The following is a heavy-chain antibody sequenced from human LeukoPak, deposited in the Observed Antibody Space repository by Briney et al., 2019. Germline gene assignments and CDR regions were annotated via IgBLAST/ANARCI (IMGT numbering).Heavy chain of an antibody. CDR1: GGSMSSHY. J-gene: IGHJ3*02. V-gene: IGHV4-59*11. CDR2: ISYIGST. Sequence: SETLSLTCTVSGGSMSSHYWSWIRQPPGKGLEWIGYISYIGSTNYNPSLKSRVTISVDTSKNQFSLRLSSVTAAVTAVCYCARDPTTVTKGLDIWGQGTMVTVSS. D-gene: IGHD4-17*01. CDR3: ARDPTTVTKGLDI.